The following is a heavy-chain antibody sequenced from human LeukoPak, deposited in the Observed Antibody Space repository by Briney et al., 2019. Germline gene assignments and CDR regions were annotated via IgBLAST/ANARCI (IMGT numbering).Heavy chain of an antibody. CDR2: IYHSGST. J-gene: IGHJ4*02. CDR1: GGSISSGGYY. CDR3: ARVTGDSSGYYYFDY. V-gene: IGHV4-30-2*01. Sequence: PSETLSLTCTVSGGSISSGGYYWSWIRQPPGKGLEWIGYIYHSGSTYYNPSLKSRVTISVDRSKNQFSLKLSSVTAADTAVYYCARVTGDSSGYYYFDYWGQGTLVTVSS. D-gene: IGHD3-22*01.